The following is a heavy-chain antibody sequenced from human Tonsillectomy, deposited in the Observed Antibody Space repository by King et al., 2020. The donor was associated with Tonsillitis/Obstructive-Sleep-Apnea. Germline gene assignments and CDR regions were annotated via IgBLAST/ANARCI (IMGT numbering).Heavy chain of an antibody. D-gene: IGHD3-10*01. Sequence: QLVQSGAEVKKPGESLRISCKGSGYSFTSYWISWVRQMPGKGLEWMGRIEPSDSYTDYSPSFQGHVTISADKSTSTAYLQWRSLKASDTAMYYCASAGRYYSGMDVWGHGTTVTVSS. V-gene: IGHV5-10-1*03. CDR3: ASAGRYYSGMDV. CDR1: GYSFTSYW. CDR2: IEPSDSYT. J-gene: IGHJ6*02.